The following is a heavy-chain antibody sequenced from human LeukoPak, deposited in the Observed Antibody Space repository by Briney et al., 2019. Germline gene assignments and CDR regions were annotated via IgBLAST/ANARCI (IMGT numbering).Heavy chain of an antibody. Sequence: SGGSLRLSCAASGFTFSSYAMSWVRQAPGKGLEWVSLISGNGRSTYYADSVKGRSTISRDNPKNTLYLQMNSLRAEDTAIYYCAKDFGGYVAYFDYWGQGTLVTVSS. D-gene: IGHD5-12*01. J-gene: IGHJ4*02. V-gene: IGHV3-23*01. CDR1: GFTFSSYA. CDR3: AKDFGGYVAYFDY. CDR2: ISGNGRST.